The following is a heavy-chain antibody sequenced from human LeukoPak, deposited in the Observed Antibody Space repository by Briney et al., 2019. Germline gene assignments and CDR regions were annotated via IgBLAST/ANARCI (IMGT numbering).Heavy chain of an antibody. CDR1: GYTFTGYY. V-gene: IGHV1-2*02. D-gene: IGHD1-26*01. J-gene: IGHJ4*02. CDR2: INPNSGGT. CDR3: ARRRDLYSGSYYPFDY. Sequence: ASVKVSCKASGYTFTGYYMHWVRQAPGQGLEWMGWINPNSGGTNYAQKFQGRVTMTRDTSISTAYLQWSSLKASDTAMYYCARRRDLYSGSYYPFDYWGRGTLVTVSS.